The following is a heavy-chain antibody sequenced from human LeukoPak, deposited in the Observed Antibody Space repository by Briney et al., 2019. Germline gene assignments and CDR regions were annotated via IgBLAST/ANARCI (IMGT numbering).Heavy chain of an antibody. CDR2: TSAYNGNT. V-gene: IGHV1-18*01. CDR1: GYTFTSYG. D-gene: IGHD6-19*01. CDR3: ARDPYSSGWYHYYYGMDV. Sequence: ASVKVFCKASGYTFTSYGISCVRQAPGQGLEWMGWTSAYNGNTNYAQKLQGRVTMTTDTSTSTAYMELRSLRSDDTAVYYCARDPYSSGWYHYYYGMDVWGQGTTVTVSS. J-gene: IGHJ6*02.